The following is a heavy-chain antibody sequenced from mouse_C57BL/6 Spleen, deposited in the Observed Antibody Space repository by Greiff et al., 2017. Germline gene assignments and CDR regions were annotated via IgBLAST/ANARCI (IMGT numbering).Heavy chain of an antibody. V-gene: IGHV1-15*01. CDR2: IDPETGGT. D-gene: IGHD3-2*02. Sequence: VQLQQSGAELVRPGASVTLSCKASGYTFTDYEMHWVKQTPVHGLEWIGAIDPETGGTAYNQKFKGKAILTADKSSSTAYMELRSLTSEDSAVYYCTRWGLDSSGPGGYFDYWGQGTTLTVSS. CDR3: TRWGLDSSGPGGYFDY. CDR1: GYTFTDYE. J-gene: IGHJ2*01.